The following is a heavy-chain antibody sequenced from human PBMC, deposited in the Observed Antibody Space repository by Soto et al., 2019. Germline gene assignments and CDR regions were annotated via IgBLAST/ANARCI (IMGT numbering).Heavy chain of an antibody. D-gene: IGHD2-2*01. J-gene: IGHJ6*02. CDR3: AREDIVVVPAARRHYAYYYYGMDV. V-gene: IGHV4-59*01. CDR2: IYYSGST. Sequence: PSETLSPTCTVSGGSISSYSWSWIRQPPGKGLEWIGYIYYSGSTNYNPSLKSRVTISVDTSKNQFSLKLSSVTAADTAVYYCAREDIVVVPAARRHYAYYYYGMDVWGQGTTVTVSS. CDR1: GGSISSYS.